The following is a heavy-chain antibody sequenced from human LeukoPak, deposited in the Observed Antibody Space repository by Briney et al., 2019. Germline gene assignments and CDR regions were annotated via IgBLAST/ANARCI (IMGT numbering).Heavy chain of an antibody. CDR2: IYYSGST. CDR3: AREFAALGTRQFDY. J-gene: IGHJ4*02. Sequence: PSQTLSLTCTVSGGSISSGGYYWSWIRQHPGKGLEWIGYIYYSGSTYYNPSLKSRVTISVDTSKNQFSLKLSSVTAADTAVYYCAREFAALGTRQFDYWGQGTLVTVSS. D-gene: IGHD6-13*01. CDR1: GGSISSGGYY. V-gene: IGHV4-31*03.